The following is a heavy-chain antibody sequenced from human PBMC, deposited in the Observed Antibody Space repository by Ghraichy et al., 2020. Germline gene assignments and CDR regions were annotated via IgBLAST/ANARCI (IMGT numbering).Heavy chain of an antibody. CDR1: GFTFSRYN. J-gene: IGHJ6*02. CDR3: ARASKVVRFYYYDGMDV. D-gene: IGHD4-23*01. CDR2: ITSSSRTI. Sequence: GESLNISCVGSGFTFSRYNMNWVRQSPGKGLEWVSYITSSSRTIFYADSVKGRFTISRDNAQNSLYLQMNSLRDEDTAVYYCARASKVVRFYYYDGMDVWGQGTTVTVSS. V-gene: IGHV3-48*02.